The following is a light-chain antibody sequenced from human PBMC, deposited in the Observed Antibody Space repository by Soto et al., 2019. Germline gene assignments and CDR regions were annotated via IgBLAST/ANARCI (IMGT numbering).Light chain of an antibody. J-gene: IGLJ1*01. CDR3: SSYTDSSNYV. Sequence: QSALTQPASVSGSPGQSITISCTGTSSDLAIYNYVSWYQQQPGKAPKLMIYHVTNRPSGVSNRFSGSSSGNTASLTISGLQAEDEADYYCSSYTDSSNYVFGTGTKVTVL. V-gene: IGLV2-14*03. CDR1: SSDLAIYNY. CDR2: HVT.